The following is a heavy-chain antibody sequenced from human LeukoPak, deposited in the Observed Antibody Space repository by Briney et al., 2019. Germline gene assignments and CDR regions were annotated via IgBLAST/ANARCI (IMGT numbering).Heavy chain of an antibody. CDR3: AKVDYDILTGPFDY. CDR1: GFTFSSYG. Sequence: GGSLRLSCAASGFTFSSYGMHWVRQAPGKGLEWVAFIRYDGSNKHYADSVKGRFTISRDNSKNTLYLQMNSLRAEDTAVYYCAKVDYDILTGPFDYWGQGTLVTVSS. V-gene: IGHV3-30*02. J-gene: IGHJ4*02. CDR2: IRYDGSNK. D-gene: IGHD3-9*01.